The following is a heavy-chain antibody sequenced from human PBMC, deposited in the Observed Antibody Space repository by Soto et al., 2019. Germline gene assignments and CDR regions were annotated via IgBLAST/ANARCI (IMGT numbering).Heavy chain of an antibody. CDR2: ISYDGSNK. CDR1: GFTFSSYG. CDR3: AKTKISYCGGDCPGMSV. J-gene: IGHJ6*02. D-gene: IGHD2-21*02. Sequence: GGSLRLSCAASGFTFSSYGMHWVRQAPGKGLEWVAVISYDGSNKYYADSVKGRFTISRDNSKNTLYLQMNSLRAEDTAVYYCAKTKISYCGGDCPGMSVWGQGTTVTVSS. V-gene: IGHV3-30*18.